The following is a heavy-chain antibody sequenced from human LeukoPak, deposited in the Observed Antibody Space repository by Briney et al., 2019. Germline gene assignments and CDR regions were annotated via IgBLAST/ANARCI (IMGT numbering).Heavy chain of an antibody. Sequence: GRSLRLSCAASGFTFSSYGMHWVRQAPGKGLEWAAVIWYDGSNKYYADSVKGRFTISRDNSKNTLYLQMNSLRAEDTAVYYCARVAAAYSSSTDFDYWGQETLVTVSS. CDR3: ARVAAAYSSSTDFDY. V-gene: IGHV3-33*01. D-gene: IGHD6-6*01. CDR1: GFTFSSYG. CDR2: IWYDGSNK. J-gene: IGHJ4*02.